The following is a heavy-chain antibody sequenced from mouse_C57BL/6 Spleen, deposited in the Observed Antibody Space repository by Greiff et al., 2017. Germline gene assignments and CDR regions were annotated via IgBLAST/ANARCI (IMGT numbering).Heavy chain of an antibody. J-gene: IGHJ1*03. Sequence: EVQRVESGGGLVKPGGSLKLSCAASGFTFSSYAMSWVRQTPEKRLEWVATISDGGSYTYYPDNVKGRFTISRDNAKNNLYLQMSHLKSEDTAMYYCARDRNDDGYFGVWGTGATVTVSS. CDR3: ARDRNDDGYFGV. D-gene: IGHD2-4*01. CDR1: GFTFSSYA. CDR2: ISDGGSYT. V-gene: IGHV5-4*01.